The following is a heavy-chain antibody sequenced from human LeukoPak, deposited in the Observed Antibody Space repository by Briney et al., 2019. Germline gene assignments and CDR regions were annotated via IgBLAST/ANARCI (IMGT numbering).Heavy chain of an antibody. Sequence: PGGSLRLSCAASGFTFSSYEMNWVRQAPGKGLEWVSYISSSGSTIYYADSVKGRFTISRDNAKNSLYLQMSNMRADDTAVYYCARDLGPHRSSPNTGAFDIWGQGTMVTVSS. CDR1: GFTFSSYE. V-gene: IGHV3-48*03. D-gene: IGHD1-26*01. CDR2: ISSSGSTI. CDR3: ARDLGPHRSSPNTGAFDI. J-gene: IGHJ3*02.